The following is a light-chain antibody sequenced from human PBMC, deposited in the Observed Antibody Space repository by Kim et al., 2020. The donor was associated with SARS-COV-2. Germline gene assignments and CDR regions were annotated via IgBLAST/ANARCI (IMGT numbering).Light chain of an antibody. Sequence: DIQLTQSPSSLSASVGDRVTITCRTSRSVSNYLNWYQVKPGKAPTLLIYDLYSLQSGVPSRFRGGGSGTAFTLTISSLQPEDFGTYYGHQTYKSPHTFGQGTRREIK. CDR2: DLY. CDR1: RSVSNY. V-gene: IGKV1-39*01. J-gene: IGKJ5*01. CDR3: HQTYKSPHT.